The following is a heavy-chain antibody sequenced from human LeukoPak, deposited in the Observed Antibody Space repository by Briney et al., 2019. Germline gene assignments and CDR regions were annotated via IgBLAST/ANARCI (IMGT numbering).Heavy chain of an antibody. J-gene: IGHJ6*03. V-gene: IGHV1-18*01. D-gene: IGHD3-22*01. CDR1: GYTFTYG. Sequence: GASVKVSCKTSGYTFTYGVTCVRQAPGQGLEWLGWVSPYNGDTNYAQKLQGRVTMTSYMSTSTVYMELSSLRSEDTAVYYCARSSGYYSSLFYMHVWGKGTTVTVSS. CDR3: ARSSGYYSSLFYMHV. CDR2: VSPYNGDT.